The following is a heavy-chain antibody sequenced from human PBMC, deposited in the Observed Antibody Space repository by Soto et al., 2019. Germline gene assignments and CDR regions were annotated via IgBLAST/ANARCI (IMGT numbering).Heavy chain of an antibody. CDR3: AKDLGWLLRHVEN. CDR1: GFRFRNYG. V-gene: IGHV3-23*01. J-gene: IGHJ4*02. Sequence: EVQLLESGGALVQPGGSLRLSCVGSGFRFRNYGMSWVRQAPGKGLEWVSGISANADNAYYADSVKGRFTISRDNSKNTVYLQMNSLRTEGTAVYYCAKDLGWLLRHVENWGQGTLVTVSS. D-gene: IGHD3-22*01. CDR2: ISANADNA.